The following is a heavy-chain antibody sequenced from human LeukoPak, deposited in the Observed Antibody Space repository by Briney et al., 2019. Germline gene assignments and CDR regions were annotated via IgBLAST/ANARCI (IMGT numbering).Heavy chain of an antibody. CDR1: GDSMSRYY. CDR2: IYCSGST. D-gene: IGHD6-19*01. CDR3: ARAPAGPPYYYMDV. V-gene: IGHV4-59*01. J-gene: IGHJ6*03. Sequence: KPSETLSLTCTVSGDSMSRYYWSWIRQTPGKGLEWIGYIYCSGSTNYNPSLKSRITISVDTSKNQFSLKLSSVTAADTAVYYCARAPAGPPYYYMDVWGKGTTVTVS.